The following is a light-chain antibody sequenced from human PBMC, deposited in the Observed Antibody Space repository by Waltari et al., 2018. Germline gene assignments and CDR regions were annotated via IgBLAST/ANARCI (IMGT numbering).Light chain of an antibody. Sequence: QSALTQPASMSGSPGQSITVSCTGATRDIGSPNLVSWYQQHPGKAPKLILYDVNRRPSGVSDRFSGSKSGITASLTISGLQAEDEADYYCCSYAGSTTWVFGGGTKLTVL. CDR1: TRDIGSPNL. V-gene: IGLV2-23*02. CDR3: CSYAGSTTWV. CDR2: DVN. J-gene: IGLJ3*02.